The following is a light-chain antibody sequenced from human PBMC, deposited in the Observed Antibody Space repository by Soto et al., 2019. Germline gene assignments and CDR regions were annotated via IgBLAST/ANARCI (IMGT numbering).Light chain of an antibody. V-gene: IGKV1-5*03. CDR3: QQYNSYWT. CDR1: QSSNSW. J-gene: IGKJ1*01. CDR2: KAS. Sequence: DIQMTQSPSTLSASVGDRVTITCRASQSSNSWLAWYQQKPGKAPKLLIYKASSLESGVPSRFSGSGSATEFTLTISSLQPDDFATYYCQQYNSYWTFGHGTKVEI.